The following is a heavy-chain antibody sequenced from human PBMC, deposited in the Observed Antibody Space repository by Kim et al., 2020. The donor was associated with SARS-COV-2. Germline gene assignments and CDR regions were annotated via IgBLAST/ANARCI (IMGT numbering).Heavy chain of an antibody. D-gene: IGHD2-2*02. J-gene: IGHJ6*02. V-gene: IGHV3-21*01. Sequence: GGSLRLSCVGSGFSFSYFDMDWVRQAPGKGLEWVSSISYTSGHIYYSDSARGRFTVSRDNAKNSLYLQMYNLRAEDTGVYYCARTIPPLRANDMDVWGQGTTVTVSS. CDR2: ISYTSGHI. CDR3: ARTIPPLRANDMDV. CDR1: GFSFSYFD.